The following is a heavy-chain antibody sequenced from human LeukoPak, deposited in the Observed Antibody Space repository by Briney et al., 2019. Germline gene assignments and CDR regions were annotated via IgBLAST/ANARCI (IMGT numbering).Heavy chain of an antibody. CDR2: IYYSGST. CDR3: ARDQISRFDP. Sequence: SETLSLTCTVSGGSISSYYWSWIRQPPGKGLEWIGYIYYSGSTNYNPSLKSRVTISVDTSKNRFSLKLSSVTAADTAVYYCARDQISRFDPWGQGTLVTVSS. CDR1: GGSISSYY. J-gene: IGHJ5*02. V-gene: IGHV4-59*01.